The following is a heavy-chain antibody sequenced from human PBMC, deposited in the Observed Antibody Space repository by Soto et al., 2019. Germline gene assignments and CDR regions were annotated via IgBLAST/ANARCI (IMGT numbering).Heavy chain of an antibody. CDR3: ARESEDLTSNFDY. CDR1: GYTFTAYY. Sequence: QVQLVQSGAEMKKPGASVKVSCEASGYTFTAYYIHWVRQAPGQGLEWMGWINPNGGGTKYAQKFQGRVTMTRDTSINTAYMELTRLTSDDTAVYYCARESEDLTSNFDYWGQGTLVTVSS. CDR2: INPNGGGT. V-gene: IGHV1-2*02. J-gene: IGHJ4*02.